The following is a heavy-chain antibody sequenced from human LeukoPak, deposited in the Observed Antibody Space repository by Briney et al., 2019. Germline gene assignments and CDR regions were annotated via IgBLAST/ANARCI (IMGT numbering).Heavy chain of an antibody. J-gene: IGHJ1*01. CDR2: IYSGGNT. Sequence: GGSLRLSCAASGFTVSSNYMSWVRQAPGKGVEGVSVIYSGGNTYYADSVKGRFTISRDNSKNMLYLQMNSLRAEDTAVYYCARSYCSGGSCFPTYFQHWGQGTLVTVSS. D-gene: IGHD2-15*01. V-gene: IGHV3-53*01. CDR1: GFTVSSNY. CDR3: ARSYCSGGSCFPTYFQH.